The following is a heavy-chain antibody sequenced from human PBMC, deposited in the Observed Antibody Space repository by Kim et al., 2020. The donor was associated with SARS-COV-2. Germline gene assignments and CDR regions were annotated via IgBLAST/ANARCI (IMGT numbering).Heavy chain of an antibody. CDR3: ARGLGPDSSSWYL. J-gene: IGHJ4*02. D-gene: IGHD6-13*01. Sequence: YADSVKGRFTISRDNAKNTLYLQMNSLRAEDTAVYYCARGLGPDSSSWYLWGQGTLVTVSS. V-gene: IGHV3-74*01.